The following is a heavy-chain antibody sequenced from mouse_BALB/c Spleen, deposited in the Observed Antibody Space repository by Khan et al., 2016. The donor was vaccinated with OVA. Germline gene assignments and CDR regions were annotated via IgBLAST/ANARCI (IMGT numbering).Heavy chain of an antibody. J-gene: IGHJ3*01. CDR3: ERGSDKYRFDY. CDR2: ISTYYGDV. CDR1: GYTFTDYA. V-gene: IGHV1S137*01. D-gene: IGHD2-10*02. Sequence: QVQLKESGTELVRPGVSVKISCKGSGYTFTDYAMHWVKQSHAKSLEWIGVISTYYGDVTYNQKFKGKATMTVDKSSSTAYMELARLTSEESDIYYGERGSDKYRFDYWGQGTLVTVSA.